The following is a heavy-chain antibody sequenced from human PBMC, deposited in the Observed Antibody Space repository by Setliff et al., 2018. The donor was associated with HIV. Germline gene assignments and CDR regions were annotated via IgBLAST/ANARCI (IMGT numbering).Heavy chain of an antibody. Sequence: HPGGSLRLSCAASGFTVSGNLMAWVRLAPGQGLEWVSGVHREGDTHYADSVRGRFTVSRDSSKNTVYLQMTSLRPEDTAVYYCAGRRADAASFDYWGQGTLVTVSS. V-gene: IGHV3-53*05. D-gene: IGHD6-13*01. CDR2: VHREGDT. CDR3: AGRRADAASFDY. CDR1: GFTVSGNL. J-gene: IGHJ4*02.